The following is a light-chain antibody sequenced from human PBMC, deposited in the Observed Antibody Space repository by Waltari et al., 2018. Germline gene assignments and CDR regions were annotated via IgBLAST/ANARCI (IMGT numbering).Light chain of an antibody. Sequence: IVLTQSPGTLSLSPGERATLSCRASHSVSSSYLAWYQQKPGQAPRLLIYGASSRATGIPDRFSGSGSGTDFTLTISRLEPEDFAVYYCQQYGSPWTFGQGTKVEIK. CDR3: QQYGSPWT. J-gene: IGKJ1*01. CDR1: HSVSSSY. CDR2: GAS. V-gene: IGKV3-20*01.